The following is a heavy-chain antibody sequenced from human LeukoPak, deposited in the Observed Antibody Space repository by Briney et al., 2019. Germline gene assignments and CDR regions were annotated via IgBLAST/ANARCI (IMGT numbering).Heavy chain of an antibody. CDR2: IYSGGST. D-gene: IGHD3-10*01. Sequence: GGSLRLSCAASGFKFDNYAMHWVRQAPGKGLEWVSVIYSGGSTYYADSVKGRFTISRDNSKNTLYLQMNSLRAEDTAVYYCAKDNYYGSGSYLSYQFDYWGQGTLVTVSS. V-gene: IGHV3-23*03. CDR1: GFKFDNYA. J-gene: IGHJ4*02. CDR3: AKDNYYGSGSYLSYQFDY.